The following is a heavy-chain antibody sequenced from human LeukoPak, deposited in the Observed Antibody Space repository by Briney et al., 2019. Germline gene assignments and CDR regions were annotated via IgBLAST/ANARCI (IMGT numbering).Heavy chain of an antibody. CDR2: INQYGTEK. V-gene: IGHV3-7*05. D-gene: IGHD2-15*01. CDR1: GFTFSSKW. CDR3: ARAQDCRGETCHFDY. Sequence: GWALTLSCAASGFTFSSKWMSWVRQAAGKGLDGVANINQYGTEKYYAHSVKAPFTISRDNDQNSLYLQMNSLRAEDTAVYSCARAQDCRGETCHFDYWGQGTLVTVSS. J-gene: IGHJ4*02.